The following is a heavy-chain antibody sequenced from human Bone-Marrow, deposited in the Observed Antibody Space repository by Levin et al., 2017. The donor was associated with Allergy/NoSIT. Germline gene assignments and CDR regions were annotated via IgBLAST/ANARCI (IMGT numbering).Heavy chain of an antibody. CDR1: GFTFSSYW. CDR3: ARVLYCSSTSCYRRGMDV. CDR2: INSDGSST. J-gene: IGHJ6*02. V-gene: IGHV3-74*01. Sequence: SCAASGFTFSSYWMHWVRQAPGKGLVWVSRINSDGSSTSYADSVKGRFTISRDNAKNTLSLQMNSLRAEDTAVYYCARVLYCSSTSCYRRGMDVWGQGTTVTVSS. D-gene: IGHD2-2*01.